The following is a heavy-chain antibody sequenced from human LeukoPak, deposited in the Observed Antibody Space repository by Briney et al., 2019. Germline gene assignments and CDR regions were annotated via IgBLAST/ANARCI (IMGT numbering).Heavy chain of an antibody. J-gene: IGHJ6*02. CDR2: ISYDGSNK. CDR3: AKDSSGYLDYYYGMDV. CDR1: GFTFSSYG. V-gene: IGHV3-30*18. D-gene: IGHD6-19*01. Sequence: GGSLRLSCAASGFTFSSYGMRWVRQAPGKGLEWVAVISYDGSNKYYADSVKGRFTISRDNSKNTLYLQMNSLRAEDTAVYYCAKDSSGYLDYYYGMDVWGQGTTVTVSS.